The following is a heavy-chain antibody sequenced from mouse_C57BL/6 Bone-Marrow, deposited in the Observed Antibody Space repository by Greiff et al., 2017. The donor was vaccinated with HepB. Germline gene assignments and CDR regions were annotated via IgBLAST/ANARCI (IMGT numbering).Heavy chain of an antibody. CDR1: GYTFTSYW. CDR2: IHPNSGST. D-gene: IGHD1-1*01. Sequence: VQLQQPGAELVKPGDSVKLSCKASGYTFTSYWMHWVKQRPGQGLEWIGMIHPNSGSTNYNEKFKSKATLTVYKSSSTAYMQLSSLTSEGSAVYYCASSILRRFWGQGTTLTVSS. CDR3: ASSILRRF. J-gene: IGHJ2*01. V-gene: IGHV1-64*01.